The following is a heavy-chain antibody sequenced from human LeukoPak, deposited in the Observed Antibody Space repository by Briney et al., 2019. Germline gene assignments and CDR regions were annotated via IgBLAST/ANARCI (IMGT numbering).Heavy chain of an antibody. Sequence: SGGSLRLSCAAYGFTFSSYGMHWVRQAPGKGLEWVAVISYDGSNKYYADSVKGRFTISRDNSKNTLYLQMNSLRAEDTAVYYCAKDLATYYYDSSGYYHPSPVDYWGQGTLVTVSS. CDR1: GFTFSSYG. V-gene: IGHV3-30*18. J-gene: IGHJ4*02. CDR2: ISYDGSNK. D-gene: IGHD3-22*01. CDR3: AKDLATYYYDSSGYYHPSPVDY.